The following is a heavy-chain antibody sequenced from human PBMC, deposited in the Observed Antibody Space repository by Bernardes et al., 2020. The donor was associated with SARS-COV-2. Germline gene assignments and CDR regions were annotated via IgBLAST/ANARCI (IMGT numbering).Heavy chain of an antibody. V-gene: IGHV4-34*01. CDR1: GGSLSDYY. CDR2: INDSGSP. D-gene: IGHD6-25*01. CDR3: ARDGTARWGCTSGSSCDSGYWFAP. J-gene: IGHJ5*02. Sequence: LSLTCAVFGGSLSDYYWIWIRQTPGKGLEWIGEINDSGSPDYNPSLKSRATISVDTSKKQVSLKLASVTASDRGVYYCARDGTARWGCTSGSSCDSGYWFAPCSQGSLVTIS.